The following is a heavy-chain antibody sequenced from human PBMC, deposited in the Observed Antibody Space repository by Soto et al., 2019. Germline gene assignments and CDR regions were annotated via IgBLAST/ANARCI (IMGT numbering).Heavy chain of an antibody. CDR1: GGTFTNYA. CDR2: IIPIFGTT. V-gene: IGHV1-69*01. J-gene: IGHJ5*01. Sequence: QVQLVQSGAEVKKPGSSVKVSCKASGGTFTNYAVSWVRQAPGQGLEWMGDIIPIFGTTNYAQKFQGRVTIAADDSTSTGYMELTNLRSEDTALYYGARVAYTSRANHWFDCWGQGTLVTVS. CDR3: ARVAYTSRANHWFDC. D-gene: IGHD3-16*01.